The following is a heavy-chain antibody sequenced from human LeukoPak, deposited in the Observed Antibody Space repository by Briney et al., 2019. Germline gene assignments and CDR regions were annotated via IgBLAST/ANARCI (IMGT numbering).Heavy chain of an antibody. D-gene: IGHD6-13*01. CDR1: GHTFTGYY. V-gene: IGHV1-2*02. CDR3: ARSAAALYYFDY. Sequence: SVQFTCREYGHTFTGYYMHWVRQDPAQGLEWMGWINPNSGGTNYAQKFQGRVTMTRDTSISTAYMELSRLRSDDTAVYYCARSAAALYYFDYWGQGTLVTVSS. CDR2: INPNSGGT. J-gene: IGHJ4*02.